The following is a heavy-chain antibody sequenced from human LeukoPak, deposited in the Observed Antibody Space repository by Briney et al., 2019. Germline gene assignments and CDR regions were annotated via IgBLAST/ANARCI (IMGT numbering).Heavy chain of an antibody. CDR2: ISAYDGNT. Sequence: ASVKLSCNASGYTFTSYGINWVRQAPRQGLEWMGCISAYDGNTKYSQQFQGRVTMTTDTSTSTAYMELSTLRSDDTAVYYSARDLDSFRSGWYVSRVWGQGTLVTVSS. J-gene: IGHJ4*02. CDR3: ARDLDSFRSGWYVSRV. CDR1: GYTFTSYG. D-gene: IGHD6-19*01. V-gene: IGHV1-18*01.